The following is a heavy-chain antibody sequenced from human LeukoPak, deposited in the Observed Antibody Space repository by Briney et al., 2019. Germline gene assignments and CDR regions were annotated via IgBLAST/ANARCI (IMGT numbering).Heavy chain of an antibody. CDR1: GYTFTGYY. D-gene: IGHD3-22*01. CDR3: ARGRYHDNTGYYYGSDY. V-gene: IGHV1-2*02. J-gene: IGHJ4*02. Sequence: ASVKVSCKASGYTFTGYYIHWVRQAPGQGLECMGWINPDSGSTNYAPKFQGRVTMTRDTSITTAYMELSSLRSDHTAVYYCARGRYHDNTGYYYGSDYWGQGTLVTVSS. CDR2: INPDSGST.